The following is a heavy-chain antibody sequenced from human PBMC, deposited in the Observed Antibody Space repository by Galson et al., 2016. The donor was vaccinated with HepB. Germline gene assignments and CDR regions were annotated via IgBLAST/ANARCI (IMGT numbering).Heavy chain of an antibody. J-gene: IGHJ4*02. V-gene: IGHV6-1*01. CDR1: GV. CDR2: TYYRSHWYY. D-gene: IGHD1-14*01. Sequence: GVWDWIRQSPSRGLEWLGRTYYRSHWYYDYAVAVKTRLVINPDTSRNQFSLQLSSVTPDDTAVYWCARDAPGSSYFDYWSQGTLVTVSS. CDR3: ARDAPGSSYFDY.